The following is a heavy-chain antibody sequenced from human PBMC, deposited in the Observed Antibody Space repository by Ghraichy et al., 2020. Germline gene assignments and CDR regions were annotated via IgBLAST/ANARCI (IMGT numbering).Heavy chain of an antibody. D-gene: IGHD3-3*01. CDR2: INHSGSV. Sequence: LSLTCVVSGGSLSDFHWSWTRQAPGKGPEWLGEINHSGSVTYSPSLKGRLTISIDTSKNQFSLRLRSVTAADTAVYYCARGLRFSEWSSPGLLHYYSYGMDVWGQGTTVTVSS. J-gene: IGHJ6*02. CDR3: ARGLRFSEWSSPGLLHYYSYGMDV. V-gene: IGHV4-34*01. CDR1: GGSLSDFH.